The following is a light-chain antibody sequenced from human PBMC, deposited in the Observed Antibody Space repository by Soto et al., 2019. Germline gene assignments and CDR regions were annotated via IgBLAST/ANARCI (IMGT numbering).Light chain of an antibody. V-gene: IGKV3-20*01. CDR1: RSVSSSY. CDR3: QHYGSSPPYT. CDR2: GAS. J-gene: IGKJ2*01. Sequence: IVLTQSPDTLSLSPGERATLDCRASRSVSSSYLAWYQHKDGQAPRLLISGASNRATDIPDRFSGSESGTDFTLTISRLEPEDFAVYYCQHYGSSPPYTFGQGTKLEIK.